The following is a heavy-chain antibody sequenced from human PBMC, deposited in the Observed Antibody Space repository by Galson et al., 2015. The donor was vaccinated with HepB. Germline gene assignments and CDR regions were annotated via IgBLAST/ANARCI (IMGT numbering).Heavy chain of an antibody. CDR2: ISGSGGSI. D-gene: IGHD6-13*01. CDR3: ANLGAPSGVTRGSRLAAESVFLGAFDP. CDR1: GFTFSSYA. J-gene: IGHJ5*02. Sequence: SLRLSCAASGFTFSSYAMSWVRQAPGKGLEWVSAISGSGGSIYYADSVKGRFTISRDNSKNTLYLQMNSLRAEDTAVYYCANLGAPSGVTRGSRLAAESVFLGAFDPWGQGTLVTVSS. V-gene: IGHV3-23*01.